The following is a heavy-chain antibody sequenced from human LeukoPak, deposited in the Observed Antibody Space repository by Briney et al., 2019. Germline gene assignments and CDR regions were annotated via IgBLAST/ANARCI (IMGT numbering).Heavy chain of an antibody. CDR2: ISAAGGST. Sequence: PGGSLRLSCAASGFTFSSYAMTWARQAPGKGLEWVSTISAAGGSTYYADSVKGRLTISRDNSKNTLYLQMNSLRAEDTAVYSCAKDSGTYYKAFDYWGQGTLVTVSS. CDR3: AKDSGTYYKAFDY. V-gene: IGHV3-23*01. J-gene: IGHJ4*02. D-gene: IGHD1-26*01. CDR1: GFTFSSYA.